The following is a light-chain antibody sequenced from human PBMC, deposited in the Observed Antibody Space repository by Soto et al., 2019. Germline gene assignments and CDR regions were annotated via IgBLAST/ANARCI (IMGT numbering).Light chain of an antibody. CDR2: GAS. Sequence: EIVSTQSTATPSLSPGESATLAVRASESVSSYLAWYQQKRGQAPRFLIYGASTRATGIPDRFSGSGSGTGFTLTISRLEPEDFALYYCQQYGRSPTTFGQGTKVDI. J-gene: IGKJ1*01. CDR3: QQYGRSPTT. V-gene: IGKV3-20*01. CDR1: ESVSSY.